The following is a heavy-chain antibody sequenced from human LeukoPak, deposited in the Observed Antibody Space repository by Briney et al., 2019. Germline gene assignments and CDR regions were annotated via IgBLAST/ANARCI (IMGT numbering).Heavy chain of an antibody. J-gene: IGHJ3*02. CDR2: ITGKGGST. CDR1: GFTFSSYA. CDR3: AKETVVVVAATPDAFDI. V-gene: IGHV3-23*01. Sequence: GSLRPSCAASGFTFSSYAMSWVRQPPGKGPEWVSRITGKGGSTHYADSVKDRFPIYRDNSKNTLYLQMNSLRAEDTAVYYCAKETVVVVAATPDAFDIWGQGTMVTVSS. D-gene: IGHD2-15*01.